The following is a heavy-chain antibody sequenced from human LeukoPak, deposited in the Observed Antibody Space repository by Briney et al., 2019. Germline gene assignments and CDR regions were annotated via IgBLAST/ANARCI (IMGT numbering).Heavy chain of an antibody. Sequence: SETLSLTCTVSGGSISSGGYYWSWIRQHPGKGLEWIGYIYYSGSTYYNPSLKSRVTISVDTSKNQFSLKLSSVTAADTAVYFWAREVRGGPPFDPWGQGTLVTVSS. J-gene: IGHJ5*02. CDR2: IYYSGST. V-gene: IGHV4-31*03. CDR1: GGSISSGGYY. D-gene: IGHD3-10*01. CDR3: AREVRGGPPFDP.